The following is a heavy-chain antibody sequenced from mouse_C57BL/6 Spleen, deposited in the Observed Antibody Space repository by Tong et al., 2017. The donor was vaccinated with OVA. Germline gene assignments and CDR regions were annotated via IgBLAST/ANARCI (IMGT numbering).Heavy chain of an antibody. CDR3: SRWDDYIAWAIGC. CDR1: GFTFSDYY. J-gene: IGHJ4*01. D-gene: IGHD2-4*01. V-gene: IGHV5-4*02. Sequence: EAQLVESGGGLVKPGGSLKLSCAASGFTFSDYYMYWVRQTPEKRLEWVATISDGGSYTYYPDSVKGRFTISRDNANIYLYLQICSLQSQDTAMYYCSRWDDYIAWAIGCLAPGTSGTVPS. CDR2: ISDGGSYT.